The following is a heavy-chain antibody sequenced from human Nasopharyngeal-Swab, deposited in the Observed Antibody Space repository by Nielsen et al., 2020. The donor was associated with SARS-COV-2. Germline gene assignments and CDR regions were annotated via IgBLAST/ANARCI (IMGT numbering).Heavy chain of an antibody. V-gene: IGHV3-30-3*02. D-gene: IGHD3-16*01. J-gene: IGHJ4*02. CDR1: GVNVTSYA. Sequence: GESLKISCSASGVNVTSYAIHCDRQPPGKGLEWVAVVSYDGTNTFYADSVKGRFAISRDNSKSTVSLQMNSLRSEDTAVYYCAKDRGGRSLDSWGQGTLVTVSS. CDR3: AKDRGGRSLDS. CDR2: VSYDGTNT.